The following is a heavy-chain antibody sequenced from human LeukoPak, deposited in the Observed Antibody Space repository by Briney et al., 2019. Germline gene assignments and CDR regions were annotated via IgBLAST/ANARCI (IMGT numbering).Heavy chain of an antibody. CDR1: GFTFSSYW. D-gene: IGHD1-26*01. Sequence: GGSLRLSCAASGFTFSSYWMSWARQAPGKGLEWVASINHNGNVNYYVDSVKGRFTISRDNAKNSLYLQMNSLRAEDTAVYYCAKRRPKGSGSYFDYWGQGTLVTVSS. V-gene: IGHV3-7*03. CDR2: INHNGNVN. J-gene: IGHJ4*02. CDR3: AKRRPKGSGSYFDY.